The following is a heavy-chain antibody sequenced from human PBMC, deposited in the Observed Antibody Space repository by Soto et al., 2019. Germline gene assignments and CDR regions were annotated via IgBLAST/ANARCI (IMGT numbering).Heavy chain of an antibody. V-gene: IGHV3-30-3*01. J-gene: IGHJ4*02. CDR3: ARPDYGSGSYPDY. D-gene: IGHD3-10*01. CDR1: GFTFSSYA. CDR2: ISYDGSNK. Sequence: QVQLVESGGGVVQPGRSLRLSCAASGFTFSSYAMQWVRQAPGKGLEWVAVISYDGSNKYYADSVKGRFTISRDNSKNTLYLQRNSLRAEDTAVYYCARPDYGSGSYPDYWGQGTLVNVSS.